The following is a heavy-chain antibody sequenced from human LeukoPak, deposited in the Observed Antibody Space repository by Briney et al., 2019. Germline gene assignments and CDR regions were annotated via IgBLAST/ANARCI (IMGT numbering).Heavy chain of an antibody. Sequence: SETLSLTCTVSGGSISSYYWSWIRQPAGKGLEWIGRIYTSGSTNYNPSLKSRVTMSVDTSKNQFSLKLSSVTAADTAVYYCARDYYDSSGYSAGIDYWGQGTLVTVSS. V-gene: IGHV4-4*07. D-gene: IGHD3-22*01. CDR1: GGSISSYY. CDR3: ARDYYDSSGYSAGIDY. CDR2: IYTSGST. J-gene: IGHJ4*02.